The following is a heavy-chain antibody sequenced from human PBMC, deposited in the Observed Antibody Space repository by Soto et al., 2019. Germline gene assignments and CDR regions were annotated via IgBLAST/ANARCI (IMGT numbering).Heavy chain of an antibody. CDR1: GGIFSSFS. D-gene: IGHD1-1*01. Sequence: QVQLVQSGAEVKTPGSSVEVSCKASGGIFSSFSITWVRQVPGHGLEWMGGIIPMTGTPNYAEKFQGRLTLTEDASTRKAYLVLRSLKSEDTAVYYFARGPIFPGATSWLDPWGQGTVVIVAS. J-gene: IGHJ5*02. V-gene: IGHV1-69*01. CDR2: IIPMTGTP. CDR3: ARGPIFPGATSWLDP.